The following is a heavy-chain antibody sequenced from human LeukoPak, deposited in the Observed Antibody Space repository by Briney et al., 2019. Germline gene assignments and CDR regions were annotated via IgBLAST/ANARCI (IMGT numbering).Heavy chain of an antibody. D-gene: IGHD3-22*01. J-gene: IGHJ4*02. CDR2: INHSGST. Sequence: PSETLSLTCAVFGGSFSGYYWTWIRQPPGKGLEWIGEINHSGSTNYTPSLKSRVTISVDTSKHQFSLRLNSVTAADTAVYYCARGPVVDYFDGSGYYYFDSWGQGTPVTVSS. CDR3: ARGPVVDYFDGSGYYYFDS. CDR1: GGSFSGYY. V-gene: IGHV4-34*01.